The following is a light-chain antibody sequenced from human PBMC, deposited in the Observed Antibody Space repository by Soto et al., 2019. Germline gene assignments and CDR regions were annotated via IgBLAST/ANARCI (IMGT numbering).Light chain of an antibody. V-gene: IGKV3-20*01. CDR2: AAS. CDR3: QLFCSLPMWT. J-gene: IGKJ1*01. CDR1: QSVSSSF. Sequence: GALSLYTGERATLSCRASQSVSSSFLAWYQQRPGQAPRLIIYAASSRATGIPDRFSGSGSGTDFTLTISRLEPEDFGVYYCQLFCSLPMWT.